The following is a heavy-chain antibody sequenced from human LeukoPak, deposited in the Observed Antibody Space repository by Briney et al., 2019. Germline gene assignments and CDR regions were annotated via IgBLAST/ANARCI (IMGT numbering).Heavy chain of an antibody. CDR1: GGSIGSYY. J-gene: IGHJ5*02. CDR3: ARDNSVRDEAWWFNP. V-gene: IGHV4-4*07. D-gene: IGHD5-24*01. CDR2: IYTSGST. Sequence: SETLSLTCTVSGGSIGSYYWSWIRQPAGKGLEWIGRIYTSGSTNYNPSLKSRVTMSVDTSKNQFSLKLSSVTAADTAVYYCARDNSVRDEAWWFNPWGQGTLVTVSS.